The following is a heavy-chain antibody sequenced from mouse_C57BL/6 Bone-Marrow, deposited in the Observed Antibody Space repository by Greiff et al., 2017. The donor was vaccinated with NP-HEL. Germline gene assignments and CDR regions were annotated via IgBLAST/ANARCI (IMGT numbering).Heavy chain of an antibody. D-gene: IGHD2-1*01. CDR1: GYTFTSYG. CDR3: ARKGYGNYWYFDV. Sequence: QVQLQQSGAELARPGASVKLSCKASGYTFTSYGISWVKQRTGQGLEWIGEIYPRSGNTYYNEKFKGKATLTADKSSSTAYMELRSLTSEDSAVYFCARKGYGNYWYFDVWGTGTTVTVSS. J-gene: IGHJ1*03. CDR2: IYPRSGNT. V-gene: IGHV1-81*01.